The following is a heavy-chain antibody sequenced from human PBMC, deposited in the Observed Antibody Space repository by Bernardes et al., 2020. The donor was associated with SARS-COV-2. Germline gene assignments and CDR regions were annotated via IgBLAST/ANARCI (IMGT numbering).Heavy chain of an antibody. CDR1: GISFSNYA. CDR3: AREPSRRADL. CDR2: ITGNGDIT. Sequence: GSLRLSCVASGISFSNYAMSWVRQAPGRGLEWVAVITGNGDITYYADSVKGRFTISRDNSKNTLYLQMNSLRAEDTAIYYCAREPSRRADLWGQGTLVTVSS. J-gene: IGHJ5*02. V-gene: IGHV3-23*01. D-gene: IGHD2-2*01.